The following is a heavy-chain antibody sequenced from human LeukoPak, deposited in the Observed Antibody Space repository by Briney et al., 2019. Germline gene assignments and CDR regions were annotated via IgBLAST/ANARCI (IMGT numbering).Heavy chain of an antibody. V-gene: IGHV3-53*01. Sequence: SGGSLRLSCAASGFTVSSNYMSWVRQAPGKGMEWVSVIYSGGSTYYADSVKGRFTISRDNSKNTLYLQMNSLRAEDTAVYYCARDPSSSSAFDYWGQGTLVTVSS. CDR2: IYSGGST. CDR1: GFTVSSNY. D-gene: IGHD6-13*01. J-gene: IGHJ4*02. CDR3: ARDPSSSSAFDY.